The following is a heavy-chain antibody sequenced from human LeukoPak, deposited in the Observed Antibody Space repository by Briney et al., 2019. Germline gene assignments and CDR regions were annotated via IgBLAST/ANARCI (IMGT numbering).Heavy chain of an antibody. V-gene: IGHV3-48*03. D-gene: IGHD5-12*01. CDR2: ISSSGSTI. J-gene: IGHJ4*02. CDR3: ARGERGYSGYEPIGY. CDR1: GFTFSSYA. Sequence: GGSLRLSCAASGFTFSSYAMHWVRQAPGKGLEWVSYISSSGSTIYYADSVKGRFTISRDNAKNSLYLQMNSLRAEDTAVYYCARGERGYSGYEPIGYWGQGTLVTGSS.